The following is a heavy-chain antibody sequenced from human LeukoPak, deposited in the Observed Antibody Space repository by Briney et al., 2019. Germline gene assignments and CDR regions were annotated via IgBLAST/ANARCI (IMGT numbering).Heavy chain of an antibody. CDR2: IYYSGST. J-gene: IGHJ6*02. CDR1: GGSISSYY. V-gene: IGHV4-59*01. D-gene: IGHD1-7*01. CDR3: ARGNLNWNYLPYYYGMDV. Sequence: SETLSLTCTVSGGSISSYYWSWIRQPPGKGLEWIGYIYYSGSTNYNPSLKSRVTISVDTSKNQSSLKLSSVTAADTAVYYCARGNLNWNYLPYYYGMDVWGQGTTVTVSS.